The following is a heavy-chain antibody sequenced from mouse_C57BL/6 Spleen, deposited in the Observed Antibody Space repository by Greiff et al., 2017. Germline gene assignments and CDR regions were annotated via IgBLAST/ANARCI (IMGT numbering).Heavy chain of an antibody. Sequence: VQLQQSGAELVRPGASVTLSCKASGYTFTDYEMHWVKPTPVHGLEWIGAIDPETGGTAYNPKFKGKAILTADKSASTAYMELRSLASEDSAVYYCTRVTTVVGPAYWYFDVWGTGTTVNVSS. CDR1: GYTFTDYE. V-gene: IGHV1-15*01. CDR3: TRVTTVVGPAYWYFDV. CDR2: IDPETGGT. J-gene: IGHJ1*03. D-gene: IGHD1-1*01.